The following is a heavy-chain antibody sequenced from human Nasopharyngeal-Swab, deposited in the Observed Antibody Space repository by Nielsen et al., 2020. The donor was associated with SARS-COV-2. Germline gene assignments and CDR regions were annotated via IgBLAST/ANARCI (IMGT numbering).Heavy chain of an antibody. Sequence: GESLKISCAASGFTFNNYNFNWVRQAPGKGLEWVSVIYSTGTTYYADSVKGRFTISRHNPDNTVFLHMNSLRAEDTAVYYCARDGLDYDFWSAYFMDVWGQGTTVTVSS. J-gene: IGHJ6*02. D-gene: IGHD3-3*01. CDR2: IYSTGTT. CDR1: GFTFNNYN. CDR3: ARDGLDYDFWSAYFMDV. V-gene: IGHV3-66*01.